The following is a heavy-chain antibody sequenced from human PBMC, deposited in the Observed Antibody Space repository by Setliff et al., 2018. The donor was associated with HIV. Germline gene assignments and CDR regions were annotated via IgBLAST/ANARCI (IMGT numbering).Heavy chain of an antibody. CDR1: GYAFTSYY. CDR3: ARGVYSGYEP. D-gene: IGHD5-12*01. V-gene: IGHV1-46*01. CDR2: INPSGGST. J-gene: IGHJ5*02. Sequence: ASVKVSCKTSGYAFTSYYMHWVRQAPGQGLEWMGVINPSGGSTNYAQKFQGRVTMTGDTSTSTAYMELSSLRSEDTAVYYCARGVYSGYEPWGQGTLVTVSS.